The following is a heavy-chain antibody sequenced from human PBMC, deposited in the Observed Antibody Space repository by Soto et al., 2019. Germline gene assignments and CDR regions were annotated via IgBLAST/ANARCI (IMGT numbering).Heavy chain of an antibody. CDR1: GGTFSSYA. CDR3: ARHYDILTGYYPRFDY. D-gene: IGHD3-9*01. V-gene: IGHV1-69*13. J-gene: IGHJ4*02. CDR2: IIPIFGTA. Sequence: GASVKVSCKASGGTFSSYAISWVRQAPGQGLEWMGGIIPIFGTANYAQKFQGRVTITADESTSTAYMELSSLRSEDTAVYYCARHYDILTGYYPRFDYWGRGTLVTVSS.